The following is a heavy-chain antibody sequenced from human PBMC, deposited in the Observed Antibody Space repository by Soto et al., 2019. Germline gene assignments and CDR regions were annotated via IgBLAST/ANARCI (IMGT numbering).Heavy chain of an antibody. D-gene: IGHD3-22*01. CDR1: GFTFSSYG. J-gene: IGHJ4*02. Sequence: QVQLVESGGGVVQPGRSLRLSCAASGFTFSSYGMHWVRQAPGEGLEWVAVISYDGSNKYYADSVKGRFTISRDNSKNTLYLQMNSLRAEDTAVYYCANDYYYDRGYFDYWGQGTLVTVSS. CDR2: ISYDGSNK. CDR3: ANDYYYDRGYFDY. V-gene: IGHV3-30*18.